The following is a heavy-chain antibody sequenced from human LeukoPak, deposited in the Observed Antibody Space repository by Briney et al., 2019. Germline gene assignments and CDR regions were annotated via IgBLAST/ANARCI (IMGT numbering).Heavy chain of an antibody. Sequence: PSETLSLTCTVSDYSISSGYYWGWIRQPPGKGLEWIGSIYHSGSSHYNPSLKSRVTISVDTSKNQFSLRLSSLTAADTAVYYCVRDETYSSDWQPNHSYYYMDVWGKGTTVTVSS. D-gene: IGHD6-19*01. CDR3: VRDETYSSDWQPNHSYYYMDV. CDR2: IYHSGSS. V-gene: IGHV4-38-2*02. CDR1: DYSISSGYY. J-gene: IGHJ6*03.